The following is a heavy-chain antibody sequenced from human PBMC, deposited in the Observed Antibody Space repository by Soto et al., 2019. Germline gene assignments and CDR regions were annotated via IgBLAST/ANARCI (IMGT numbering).Heavy chain of an antibody. CDR3: ASGVLSGSLDY. J-gene: IGHJ4*02. Sequence: QVQLVQSGAEVKKPGASVKVSCKASGYTFTSYGISWVREAPGQGLEWMGWISAYNGNTNYAQKFQGRVTMTTDKSTSTAYMDLRSLISDDTAVYYCASGVLSGSLDYWGQGTLVTVSS. CDR1: GYTFTSYG. V-gene: IGHV1-18*01. CDR2: ISAYNGNT. D-gene: IGHD1-26*01.